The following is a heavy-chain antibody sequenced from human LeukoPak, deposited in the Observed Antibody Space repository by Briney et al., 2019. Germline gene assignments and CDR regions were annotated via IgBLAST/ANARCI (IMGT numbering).Heavy chain of an antibody. CDR2: ISAYNGNT. CDR3: ARTPLYGDYTLAYYYYGMDV. Sequence: ASVKVSCKASGGSFNTYDIHWVRQAPGQGLEWMGWISAYNGNTNYAQKLQGRVTMTTDTSTSTAYMELRSLRSDDTAVYYCARTPLYGDYTLAYYYYGMDVWGQGTTVTVSS. J-gene: IGHJ6*02. CDR1: GGSFNTYD. D-gene: IGHD4-17*01. V-gene: IGHV1-18*01.